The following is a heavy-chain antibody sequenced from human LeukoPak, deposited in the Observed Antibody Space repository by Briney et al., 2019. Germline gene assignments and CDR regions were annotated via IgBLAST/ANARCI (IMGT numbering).Heavy chain of an antibody. CDR3: ARSEYYYGSGSITYYSYYYGMDV. V-gene: IGHV1-8*01. CDR2: MNPNSGNT. CDR1: GYTFTSYD. D-gene: IGHD3-10*01. J-gene: IGHJ6*02. Sequence: ASVKVSCKASGYTFTSYDINRVRQATGQGLEGMGWMNPNSGNTGYAQKFPGRVNMTRNTSISTAYMELSSLRSEDTAVYYCARSEYYYGSGSITYYSYYYGMDVWGQGTTVTVSS.